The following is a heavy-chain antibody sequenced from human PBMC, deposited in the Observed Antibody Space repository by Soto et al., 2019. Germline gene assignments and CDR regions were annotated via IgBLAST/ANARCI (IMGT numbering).Heavy chain of an antibody. CDR2: VYNSGST. D-gene: IGHD6-13*01. Sequence: LTCTVSGGSISSNYWTWIRQPPGKGLEWIGYVYNSGSTNYNPSLKSRVTISEDTSKSQFSLKVNSMTAADTAVYYCARYRREAVAGYTLDNWGQGILVTVYS. J-gene: IGHJ4*02. CDR3: ARYRREAVAGYTLDN. V-gene: IGHV4-59*01. CDR1: GGSISSNY.